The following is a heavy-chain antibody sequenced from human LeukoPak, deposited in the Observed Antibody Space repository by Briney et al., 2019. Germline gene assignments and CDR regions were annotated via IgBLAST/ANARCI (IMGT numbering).Heavy chain of an antibody. CDR1: GGTFSSYA. V-gene: IGHV1-69*13. J-gene: IGHJ4*02. CDR3: ASGGGWAQYYFDY. Sequence: SVKVSCKASGGTFSSYAISWVRQAPGQGGEWMGGIIPIFGTANYAQKFQGRVTITADESTSTAYMELSGLRSEDTAVYYCASGGGWAQYYFDYWGQGTLVTVSS. D-gene: IGHD2-21*01. CDR2: IIPIFGTA.